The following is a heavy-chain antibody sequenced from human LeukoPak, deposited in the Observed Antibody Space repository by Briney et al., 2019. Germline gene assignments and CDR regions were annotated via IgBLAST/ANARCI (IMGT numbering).Heavy chain of an antibody. V-gene: IGHV3-7*03. D-gene: IGHD3-22*01. J-gene: IGHJ4*02. CDR2: IKQDGSEK. CDR1: GFTFSSYW. CDR3: ARAGNYDSSGYYGY. Sequence: GGSLRLSCAASGFTFSSYWMSWVRQAPGKGLEWVANIKQDGSEKYYVDSVKGRFTISRDNAKNSLYLQMNSLRAEDTAVYYCARAGNYDSSGYYGYWGQGTLVTVSS.